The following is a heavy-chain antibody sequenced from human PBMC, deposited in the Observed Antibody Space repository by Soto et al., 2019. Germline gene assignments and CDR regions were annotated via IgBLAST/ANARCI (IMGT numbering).Heavy chain of an antibody. CDR3: AGPWNKH. CDR1: GYTFTSYD. J-gene: IGHJ1*01. Sequence: QVQLVKSGAEVKKPGASVKVSCKASGYTFTSYDINWVRQATGQGLEWMGWMNPNSGNTGYAQKFQGRVTMTRDTSISTAYRELRSLRDEDTAVYYCAGPWNKHWGQGTPFNVSS. D-gene: IGHD1-1*01. V-gene: IGHV1-8*01. CDR2: MNPNSGNT.